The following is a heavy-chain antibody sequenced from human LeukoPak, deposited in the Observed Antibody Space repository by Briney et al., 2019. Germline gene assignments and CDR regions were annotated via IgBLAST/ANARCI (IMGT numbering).Heavy chain of an antibody. V-gene: IGHV3-64*01. CDR2: ISSNGGST. J-gene: IGHJ4*02. Sequence: PGGSLRLSCAASGFTFSSYAMHWVRQAPGKGLEYVSAISSNGGSTYYANSVKGRFTISRDNSKNTLYLQMVSLRAEDMAVYYRARDNWVYDSSGYYSYYFDYWGQGTLVTVSS. CDR3: ARDNWVYDSSGYYSYYFDY. D-gene: IGHD3-22*01. CDR1: GFTFSSYA.